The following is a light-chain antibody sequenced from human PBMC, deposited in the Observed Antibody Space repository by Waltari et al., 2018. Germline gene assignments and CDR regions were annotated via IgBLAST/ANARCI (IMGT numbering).Light chain of an antibody. V-gene: IGKV4-1*01. CDR3: QQYYSSPIS. Sequence: EIVMTQSPDSLAVSLGERAAINCKASRIVLYNSNNKNYLAWYQQKPRQPPKLLIKGASSRESGVPDRFSGSGSGTDFTLTISSLQAEDVAVYYCQQYYSSPISFGQGTRLEIK. CDR2: GAS. J-gene: IGKJ5*01. CDR1: RIVLYNSNNKNY.